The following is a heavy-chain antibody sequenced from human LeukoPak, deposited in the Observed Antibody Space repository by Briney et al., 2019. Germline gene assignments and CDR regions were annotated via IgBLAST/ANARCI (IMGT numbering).Heavy chain of an antibody. CDR3: ARHQYRSGSTYHFDY. Sequence: SETLSLTCAVSGDFIRSSAYYWGWIRQPPGKGLEWIASIYYGGRTYYNSSLKSRLTISVDTSKNQFSLKVTSVTAADTAVYYCARHQYRSGSTYHFDYWGQGTLVTVSS. CDR1: GDFIRSSAYY. J-gene: IGHJ4*02. V-gene: IGHV4-39*01. CDR2: IYYGGRT. D-gene: IGHD6-19*01.